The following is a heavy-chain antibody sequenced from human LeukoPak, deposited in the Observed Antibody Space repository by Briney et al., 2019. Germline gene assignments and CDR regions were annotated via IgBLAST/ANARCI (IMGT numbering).Heavy chain of an antibody. CDR3: ARDPEFPLTPISAPKYYFDY. D-gene: IGHD3-10*01. V-gene: IGHV3-30-3*01. CDR1: GFTFSSYA. Sequence: GGSLRLSCAASGFTFSSYAMHWVRQAPGKGLEWVAVISYDGSNKYYADSVKGRFTIPRDNSKNTLYLQMNSLRAEDTAVYYCARDPEFPLTPISAPKYYFDYWGQGTLVTVSS. J-gene: IGHJ4*02. CDR2: ISYDGSNK.